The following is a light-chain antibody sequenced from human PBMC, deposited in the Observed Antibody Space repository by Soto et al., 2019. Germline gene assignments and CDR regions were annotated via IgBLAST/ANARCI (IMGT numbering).Light chain of an antibody. V-gene: IGLV1-47*02. CDR3: AAWDDSLSAV. Sequence: QSVLTQPPSASGTPGQRVTISCSGSSSNIGSNYVYWYQQLPGTAPKLLIYSNNQRPSGVPDRFSGSKSGTSASLAISGLRSEDEADYYCAAWDDSLSAVFGGGTKLTVI. CDR1: SSNIGSNY. CDR2: SNN. J-gene: IGLJ3*02.